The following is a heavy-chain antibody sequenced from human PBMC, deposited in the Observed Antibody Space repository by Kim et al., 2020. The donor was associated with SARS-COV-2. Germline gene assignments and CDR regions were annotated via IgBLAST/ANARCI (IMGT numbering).Heavy chain of an antibody. CDR1: GFTFSSYE. Sequence: GGSLRLSCAASGFTFSSYEMNWVRQAPGKGLEWVSDISGIGSTIDYADSAKGRFTISRDNAKNSLYLQMNSLRAEDTAVYYCARVSPSYCSGGGCYGLAYSGQRALVSASS. CDR3: ARVSPSYCSGGGCYGLAY. V-gene: IGHV3-48*03. CDR2: ISGIGSTI. D-gene: IGHD2-15*01. J-gene: IGHJ4*02.